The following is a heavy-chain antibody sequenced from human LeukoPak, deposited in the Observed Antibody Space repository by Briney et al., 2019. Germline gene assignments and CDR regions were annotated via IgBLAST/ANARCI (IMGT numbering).Heavy chain of an antibody. CDR2: INTNTRNP. Sequence: ASVKVPCKASGYTFTSYAMNWVRQAPGQGLEWMGWINTNTRNPTYAQGFTGRFVFSLDTSVSTAYLQISSLKAEDTAVYYCARVYYDSSGYYGRFDPWGQGTLVTVSS. CDR3: ARVYYDSSGYYGRFDP. V-gene: IGHV7-4-1*02. CDR1: GYTFTSYA. J-gene: IGHJ5*02. D-gene: IGHD3-22*01.